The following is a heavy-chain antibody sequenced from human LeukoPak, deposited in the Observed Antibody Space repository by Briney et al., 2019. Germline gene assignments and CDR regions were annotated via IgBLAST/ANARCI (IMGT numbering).Heavy chain of an antibody. D-gene: IGHD2-2*01. V-gene: IGHV4-34*01. Sequence: SETLSLTCAVYGGSFSGYYWSWVRQPPGKGLEWIGEINHSGSTNYNPSLKSRVTISVDTSKNQFPLKLSSVTAADTAVYYCARGTKVAPAYNWSDPWGQGTLVTVSS. CDR1: GGSFSGYY. J-gene: IGHJ5*02. CDR2: INHSGST. CDR3: ARGTKVAPAYNWSDP.